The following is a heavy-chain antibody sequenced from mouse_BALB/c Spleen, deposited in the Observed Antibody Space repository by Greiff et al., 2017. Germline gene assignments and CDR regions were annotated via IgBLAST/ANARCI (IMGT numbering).Heavy chain of an antibody. D-gene: IGHD2-4*01. CDR1: GFTFSDYY. Sequence: EVKLVESGGGLVKPGGSLKLSCAASGFTFSDYYMYWVRQTPEKRLEWVATISDGGSYTYYPDSVKGRFIISRDNAKNNLYLQMSSLKSEDTAMYYCARAVYDYADAMDYWGQGTSVTVSS. CDR2: ISDGGSYT. CDR3: ARAVYDYADAMDY. J-gene: IGHJ4*01. V-gene: IGHV5-4*02.